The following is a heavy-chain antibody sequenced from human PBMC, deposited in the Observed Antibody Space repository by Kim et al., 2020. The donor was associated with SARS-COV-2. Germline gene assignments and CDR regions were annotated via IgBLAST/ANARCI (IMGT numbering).Heavy chain of an antibody. CDR1: GFSFNDAW. CDR3: AADPHGAY. V-gene: IGHV3-15*01. J-gene: IGHJ4*02. Sequence: GGSLRLSCAASGFSFNDAWVSWVRQAPGKGLEWVGRIKSKNDGGTSDDAAHLKDRFIISRDDKKRKLYVQMNNLKTEDTAVYYCAADPHGAYWGQGTLVIVSS. CDR2: IKSKNDGGTS. D-gene: IGHD3-16*01.